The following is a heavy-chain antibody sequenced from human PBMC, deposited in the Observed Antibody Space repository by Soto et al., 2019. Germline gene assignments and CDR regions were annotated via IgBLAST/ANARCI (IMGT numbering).Heavy chain of an antibody. J-gene: IGHJ4*01. CDR1: GDSVSSNSAA. D-gene: IGHD1-1*01. CDR3: ARGTGSSFDS. V-gene: IGHV6-1*01. Sequence: PSQTLSLTCAISGDSVSSNSAAWNWIRQSPARGLEWLGRTYYRSKWYNDYVVSMKSRISINPDTSKNQFSLQLNSVTPEDTAVYYCARGTGSSFDSWGQGSPVTVSS. CDR2: TYYRSKWYN.